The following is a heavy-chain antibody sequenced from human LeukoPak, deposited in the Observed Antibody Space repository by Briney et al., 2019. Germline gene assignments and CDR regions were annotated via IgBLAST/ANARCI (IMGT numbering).Heavy chain of an antibody. Sequence: ASVTVSCTASGYSFITHHIHWVRQAPGQGLEWMGMINPSGGSTSYPQKFQGRVTMTRDTSTSTVYMELSSLRSEDTAVYYCARVRNYYDSSGYSDWGQGALVTVSS. CDR1: GYSFITHH. J-gene: IGHJ4*02. CDR2: INPSGGST. D-gene: IGHD3-22*01. V-gene: IGHV1-46*01. CDR3: ARVRNYYDSSGYSD.